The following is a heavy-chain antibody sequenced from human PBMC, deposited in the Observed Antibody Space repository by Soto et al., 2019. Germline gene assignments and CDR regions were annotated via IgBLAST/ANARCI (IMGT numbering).Heavy chain of an antibody. D-gene: IGHD6-13*01. CDR3: ALYSSSWYRDIGY. J-gene: IGHJ4*02. CDR2: IYSGGST. CDR1: GFTVSSSY. Sequence: EVQLVESGGGLVQPGGSLRLSCAASGFTVSSSYMSWVRQAPGKGLEWVSVIYSGGSTYYADFVKGRFTISRDNSKNTLYLQMNSLRAEDTAVYYCALYSSSWYRDIGYWGQGTLVTVSS. V-gene: IGHV3-66*01.